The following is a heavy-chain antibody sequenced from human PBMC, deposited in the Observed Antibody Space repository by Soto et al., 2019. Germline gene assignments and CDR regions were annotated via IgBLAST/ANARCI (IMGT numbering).Heavy chain of an antibody. Sequence: GGSLRLSCAASGFTFSSYAMSWVRQAPGKGLEWVSAISGSGGSTYYADSVKGRFTISRDNSKNTLYLQMNSLRAEDTAVYYCAKGMTTMVRGVIITLGPVDYWGQGTLVTVSS. CDR1: GFTFSSYA. D-gene: IGHD3-10*01. V-gene: IGHV3-23*01. CDR3: AKGMTTMVRGVIITLGPVDY. CDR2: ISGSGGST. J-gene: IGHJ4*02.